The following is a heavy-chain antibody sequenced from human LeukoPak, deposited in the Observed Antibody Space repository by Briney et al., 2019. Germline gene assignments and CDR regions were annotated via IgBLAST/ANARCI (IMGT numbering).Heavy chain of an antibody. CDR1: GFTFSSYA. CDR2: ISGVGGST. CDR3: AKARGWYDFDY. V-gene: IGHV3-23*01. D-gene: IGHD6-19*01. J-gene: IGHJ4*02. Sequence: GGSLRLSCAASGFTFSSYAMSWVRQTPGKGLDWVSGISGVGGSTYYADSVKGRFTISRDNSKNTVYLQMNSLRADDTAVYYCAKARGWYDFDYWGQGILVTVSS.